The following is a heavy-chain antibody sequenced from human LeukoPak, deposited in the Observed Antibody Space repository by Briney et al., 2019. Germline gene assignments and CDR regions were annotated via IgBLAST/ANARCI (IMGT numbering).Heavy chain of an antibody. CDR3: ATEYSSGWYDMNPGY. Sequence: QPGGSLRLSCAASGFTFSSYGMHWVRQAPGKCLEWVAFIRYDGSHKYYADPVKGRFTISRDNSKNTLYLQMNSLRAEDTAVYYCATEYSSGWYDMNPGYWGQGTLSPSPQ. CDR1: GFTFSSYG. CDR2: IRYDGSHK. V-gene: IGHV3-30*02. J-gene: IGHJ4*02. D-gene: IGHD6-19*01.